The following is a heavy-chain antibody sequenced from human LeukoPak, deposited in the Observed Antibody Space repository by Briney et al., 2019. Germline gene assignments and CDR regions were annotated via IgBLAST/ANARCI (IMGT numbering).Heavy chain of an antibody. CDR3: AGGWFGESESSFDP. CDR1: GGSISSYY. V-gene: IGHV4-59*01. J-gene: IGHJ5*02. CDR2: IYYSGST. D-gene: IGHD3-10*01. Sequence: SETLSLTCTVSGGSISSYYWSWIRQPPGKGLEWIGYIYYSGSTNYNPSLKSRVTISVDTSKNQFSLKLSSVTAADTAVYYWAGGWFGESESSFDPWGQGTLVTVSS.